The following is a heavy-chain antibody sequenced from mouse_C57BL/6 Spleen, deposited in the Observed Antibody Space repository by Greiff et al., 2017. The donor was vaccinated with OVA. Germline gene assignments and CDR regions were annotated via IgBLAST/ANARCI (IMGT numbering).Heavy chain of an antibody. CDR2: IDPSDSYT. J-gene: IGHJ4*01. D-gene: IGHD2-4*01. CDR1: GYTFTSYW. V-gene: IGHV1-59*01. CDR3: ARGRLRRAMDY. Sequence: QVQLQQPGAELVGPGTSVKLSCKASGYTFTSYWMHWVKQRPGQGLEWIGVIDPSDSYTNYNQKFKGKATLTVDTSSSTAYMQLSSLTSEDSAVYYCARGRLRRAMDYWGQGTSVTVSS.